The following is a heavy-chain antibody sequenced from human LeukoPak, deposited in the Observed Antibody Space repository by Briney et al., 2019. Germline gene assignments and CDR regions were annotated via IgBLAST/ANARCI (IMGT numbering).Heavy chain of an antibody. CDR2: IYYIGST. J-gene: IGHJ5*02. Sequence: SETLSLTCTVSGGSISSSSYYWGWIRQPPGKGLEWIGSIYYIGSTYYNPSRKSRVTISVDTSKNQSSLKLRSVTAADTAVYYCATILLGYCSGGSCAGSWFDPWGQGTLVTVSS. CDR1: GGSISSSSYY. CDR3: ATILLGYCSGGSCAGSWFDP. D-gene: IGHD2-15*01. V-gene: IGHV4-39*01.